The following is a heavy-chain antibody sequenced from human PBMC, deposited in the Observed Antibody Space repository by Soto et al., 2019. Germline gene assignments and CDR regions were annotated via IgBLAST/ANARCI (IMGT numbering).Heavy chain of an antibody. J-gene: IGHJ4*02. V-gene: IGHV1-2*04. CDR3: ARAYYDSSGYSLLFDY. D-gene: IGHD3-22*01. CDR1: GYTFTGYY. CDR2: INPNSGGT. Sequence: ASVKVSCKASGYTFTGYYMHWVRQAPGQGLEWMGWINPNSGGTNYAQKFQGWVTMTRDTSISTAYMELSRLRSDDTAVYYCARAYYDSSGYSLLFDYWGQGTLVTVSS.